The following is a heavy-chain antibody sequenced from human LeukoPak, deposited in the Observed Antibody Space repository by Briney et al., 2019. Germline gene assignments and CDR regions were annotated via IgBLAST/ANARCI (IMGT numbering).Heavy chain of an antibody. CDR3: ARGMATIDGYYYYMDV. V-gene: IGHV3-21*01. CDR2: ISSSSSYI. D-gene: IGHD5-24*01. Sequence: GGSLRLSCAASGFTFSSYSMNWVRQAPGKGLEWVSSISSSSSYIYYADSVKGRFTISRDNAKNSLYLQMNSLRAEDTAVYYCARGMATIDGYYYYMDVWGKGTTVTVSS. CDR1: GFTFSSYS. J-gene: IGHJ6*03.